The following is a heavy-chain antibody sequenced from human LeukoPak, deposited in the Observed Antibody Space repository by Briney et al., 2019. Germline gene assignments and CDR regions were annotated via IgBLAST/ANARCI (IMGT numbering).Heavy chain of an antibody. CDR2: IYTSGST. Sequence: PSETLSLTCTVSGGSISSYYWSWIRQPAGKGLEWIGRIYTSGSTNYNPSLKSRVTMSVDTSKNQFSLKLSSVTAADTAVYYCARDTLWLIDYYYYMDVWGKGTTVTVSS. CDR1: GGSISSYY. J-gene: IGHJ6*03. V-gene: IGHV4-4*07. CDR3: ARDTLWLIDYYYYMDV. D-gene: IGHD5-18*01.